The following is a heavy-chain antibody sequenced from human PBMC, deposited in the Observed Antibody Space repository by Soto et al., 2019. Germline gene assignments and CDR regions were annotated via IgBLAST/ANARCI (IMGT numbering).Heavy chain of an antibody. V-gene: IGHV4-34*01. CDR3: ARGSAASPEWFDP. CDR2: INHSGST. J-gene: IGHJ5*02. CDR1: GGTFSAYS. Sequence: SETLSLTCAASGGTFSAYSWSWIRHPPGKGLEWIGEINHSGSTNYNASGKIRVTISVDTSTKQLSLKLPSVTAADTAVYYCARGSAASPEWFDPWGQGTLVTVSS. D-gene: IGHD6-6*01.